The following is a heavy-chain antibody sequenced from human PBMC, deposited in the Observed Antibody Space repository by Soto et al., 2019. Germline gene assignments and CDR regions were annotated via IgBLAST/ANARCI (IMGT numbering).Heavy chain of an antibody. D-gene: IGHD6-19*01. V-gene: IGHV4-59*01. CDR2: IYYSGST. J-gene: IGHJ6*03. Sequence: SETLSLTCTVSGGSISSYYWSWLRQPPGKGLEWIGYIYYSGSTNYNPSLKSRVTISVDTSKNQFPLKLSSVTAADTAMYYCARVAGQEYSSGWPEYYYYYYLDVWGKGTTVTVS. CDR3: ARVAGQEYSSGWPEYYYYYYLDV. CDR1: GGSISSYY.